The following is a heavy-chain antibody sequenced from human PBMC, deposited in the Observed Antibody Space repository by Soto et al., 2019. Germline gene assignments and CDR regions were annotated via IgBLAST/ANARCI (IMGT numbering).Heavy chain of an antibody. CDR3: ARVHSSGWYGY. CDR1: GGTFSDYA. D-gene: IGHD6-19*01. V-gene: IGHV1-69*13. Sequence: SVKVSCKASGGTFSDYAINWVQQAPGQGLEWMGGIIPFLTKANFAQKFQGRVTITADESTSTVYMELSSLRSEDTAVYYCARVHSSGWYGYWGQGTLVTVSS. J-gene: IGHJ4*02. CDR2: IIPFLTKA.